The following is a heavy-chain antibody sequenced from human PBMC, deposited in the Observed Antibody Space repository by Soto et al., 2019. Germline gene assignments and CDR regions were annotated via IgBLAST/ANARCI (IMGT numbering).Heavy chain of an antibody. D-gene: IGHD5-12*01. V-gene: IGHV3-74*01. CDR3: VRVPTGGYAFSLDDY. J-gene: IGHJ4*02. CDR2: INGDGTRT. Sequence: EVQLVESGGSLVQPGGSLRLSCVASGFTFSTYWMHWVRQAPGKGLVWVSRINGDGTRTTYADSVEGRFTISRDNAKNTLYLPMNSLRAEDTAVYFCVRVPTGGYAFSLDDYWGQGTLVTVSS. CDR1: GFTFSTYW.